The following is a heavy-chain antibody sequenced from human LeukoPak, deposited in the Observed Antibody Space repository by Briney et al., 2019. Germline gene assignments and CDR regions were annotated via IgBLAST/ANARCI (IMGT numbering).Heavy chain of an antibody. J-gene: IGHJ4*02. CDR1: GGSIGSSSHY. Sequence: SETLSLTCTVSGGSIGSSSHYWAWIRQPPGKGLEWIGTTYHTGSAYYNPSLRSRVTISIDTSKNQFSLKLNSVTAADTAVYYCARHSWVIPVADHFDYWGQGTLVIVSS. CDR3: ARHSWVIPVADHFDY. V-gene: IGHV4-39*01. D-gene: IGHD6-19*01. CDR2: TYHTGSA.